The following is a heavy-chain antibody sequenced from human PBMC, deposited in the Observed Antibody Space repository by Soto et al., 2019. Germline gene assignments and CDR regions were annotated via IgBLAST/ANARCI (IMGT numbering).Heavy chain of an antibody. CDR3: AKSSGDFWSGYYYYYMDV. CDR2: ISYDGSNK. J-gene: IGHJ6*03. CDR1: GFTFSSYC. D-gene: IGHD3-3*01. Sequence: GESLKISCAASGFTFSSYCMHWVRQAPGKGLEWGAVISYDGSNKYFADSVKGRFTISRDNSKNTLYLQMNSLRAEDTAVYYCAKSSGDFWSGYYYYYMDVWGKGTTVTVSS. V-gene: IGHV3-30*18.